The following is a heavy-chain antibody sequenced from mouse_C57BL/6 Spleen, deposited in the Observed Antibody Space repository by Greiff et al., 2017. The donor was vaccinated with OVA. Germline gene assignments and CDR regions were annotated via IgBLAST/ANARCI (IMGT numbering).Heavy chain of an antibody. CDR2: IRRISSSCAT. CDR3: VRKGDLRAIAY. D-gene: IGHD1-1*01. CDR1: GFSSNTYA. J-gene: IGHJ3*01. Sequence: VESGRGLVPPIAALKLSCASSGFSSNTYALHWVRQSSALGLEWVVRIRRISSSCATYYAYSVEYRLTISRDDSKSMLYLQMDNLKTEDTAMYYCVRKGDLRAIAYWGQGTLVTVSA. V-gene: IGHV10-3*01.